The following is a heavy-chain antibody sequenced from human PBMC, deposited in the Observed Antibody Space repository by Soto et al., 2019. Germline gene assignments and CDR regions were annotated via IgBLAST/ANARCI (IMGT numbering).Heavy chain of an antibody. V-gene: IGHV3-13*01. Sequence: GGSLRLSCAASGFPFSTYDMHWVRQAAGKGLEWVSGISTAGDTYYPGSVKGRFTISRENAKNSLYLQMNSLRAEDTAVYYCARDRSRSWFDPWGQGTLVTVSS. CDR1: GFPFSTYD. J-gene: IGHJ5*02. D-gene: IGHD3-10*01. CDR3: ARDRSRSWFDP. CDR2: ISTAGDT.